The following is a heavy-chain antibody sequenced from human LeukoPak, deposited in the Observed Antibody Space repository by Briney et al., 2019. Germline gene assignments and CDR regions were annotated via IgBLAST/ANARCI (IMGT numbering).Heavy chain of an antibody. D-gene: IGHD6-13*01. CDR2: IYYSGST. CDR3: ARAAAVAYNWFDP. J-gene: IGHJ5*02. Sequence: SETLSLTCTVSGGSIRRSSYYWGWIRQPPGKGLEWIGSIYYSGSTYYNPSLKSRVTISVDTSKNQFSLKLSSVTAADTAVYYCARAAAVAYNWFDPWGQGTLVTVSS. CDR1: GGSIRRSSYY. V-gene: IGHV4-39*07.